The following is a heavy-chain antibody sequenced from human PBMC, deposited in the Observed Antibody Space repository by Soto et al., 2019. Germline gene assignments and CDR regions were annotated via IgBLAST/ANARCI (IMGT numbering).Heavy chain of an antibody. CDR1: GYSFTNYW. CDR2: IDPSDSYT. Sequence: GESLKISCQASGYSFTNYWITWVRQMPGKGLECMGRIDPSDSYTDYSPSFQGHVTISADKSIRTAYLHWSSLEASDTAMYYCARHGRSKSYGGLDWGQGTLVTVS. V-gene: IGHV5-10-1*01. CDR3: ARHGRSKSYGGLD. D-gene: IGHD2-15*01. J-gene: IGHJ4*02.